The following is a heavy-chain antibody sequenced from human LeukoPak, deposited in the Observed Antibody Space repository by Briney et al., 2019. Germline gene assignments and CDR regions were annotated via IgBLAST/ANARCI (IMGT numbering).Heavy chain of an antibody. D-gene: IGHD3-10*01. CDR1: GGSISSGGYY. CDR3: ASTYITMVRGVIMANWFDP. CDR2: IYYSGST. J-gene: IGHJ5*02. Sequence: SQTLSLTCTVSGGSISSGGYYWSWIRQHPGKGLEWIGYIYYSGSTYYNPSLKSRVTISVDTSKNQFSPKLSSVTAADTAVYYCASTYITMVRGVIMANWFDPWGQGTLVTVSS. V-gene: IGHV4-31*03.